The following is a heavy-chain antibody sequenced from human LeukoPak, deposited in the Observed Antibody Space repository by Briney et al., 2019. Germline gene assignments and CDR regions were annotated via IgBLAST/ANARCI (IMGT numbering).Heavy chain of an antibody. V-gene: IGHV3-74*01. D-gene: IGHD6-13*01. CDR1: GFTFNNYW. CDR3: AREVGYSSSWFRGYFDS. CDR2: INSDGSTT. Sequence: GGSLRLSCAASGFTFNNYWMHWVRQAPGKGLVWVSRINSDGSTTSYADSVKGRFTISRDNAKKSLYLQMNSLRAEDTALYHCAREVGYSSSWFRGYFDSWGQGTLVTVSS. J-gene: IGHJ4*02.